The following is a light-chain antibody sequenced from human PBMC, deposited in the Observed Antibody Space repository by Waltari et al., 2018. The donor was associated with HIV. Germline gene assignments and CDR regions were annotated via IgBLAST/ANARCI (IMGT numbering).Light chain of an antibody. Sequence: DIQMTQSPSTLSASVGDRITITCRASQSISNWLAWYQQKSGKAPKLLISKASILESGVPSRFSGSGSGTQFTLTISSVQPDDFATYYCQQYSTSLTFGQGTKLE. J-gene: IGKJ2*01. V-gene: IGKV1-5*03. CDR1: QSISNW. CDR2: KAS. CDR3: QQYSTSLT.